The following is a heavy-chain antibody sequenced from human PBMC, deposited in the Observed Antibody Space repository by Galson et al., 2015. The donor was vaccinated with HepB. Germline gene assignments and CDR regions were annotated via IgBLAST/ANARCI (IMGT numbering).Heavy chain of an antibody. Sequence: SLRLSCAASGFTFSNYAMTWVRQAPGKGLEWVSTITNDGGNTYYADAVKGRFTISRDNSKNTLYLQMNSLTAADTAVYFCANCLTRDMSDFNYWGQGSLVTVSS. J-gene: IGHJ4*02. CDR2: ITNDGGNT. V-gene: IGHV3-23*01. CDR1: GFTFSNYA. D-gene: IGHD7-27*01. CDR3: ANCLTRDMSDFNY.